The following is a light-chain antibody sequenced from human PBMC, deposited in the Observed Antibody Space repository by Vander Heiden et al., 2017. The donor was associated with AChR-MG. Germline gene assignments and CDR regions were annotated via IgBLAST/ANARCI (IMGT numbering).Light chain of an antibody. Sequence: SYELTQPPSVSVSPGQTATITCSGDALPKQYAYWYPQKPGQAPTLVIYKDSERPSGIPERFSGSSSGTTVTLTISGVQAEDEADYYCQSADSSGAYVVFGGGTKVT. V-gene: IGLV3-25*03. CDR3: QSADSSGAYVV. J-gene: IGLJ2*01. CDR2: KDS. CDR1: ALPKQY.